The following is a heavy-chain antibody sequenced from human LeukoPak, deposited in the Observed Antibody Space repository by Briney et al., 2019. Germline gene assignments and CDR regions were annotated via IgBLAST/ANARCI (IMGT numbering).Heavy chain of an antibody. CDR1: GFTFSSYS. J-gene: IGHJ6*02. D-gene: IGHD2-2*01. CDR3: ARPYCSRTSCYGAYSYYYGMDV. CDR2: ISSTSNTI. Sequence: QAGGSLRLSCAASGFTFSSYSMNWVRQAPGKGLEWVSYISSTSNTIHYADSVKGRFTISRDNAKNSLYLQMNSLRAEDTAVYYCARPYCSRTSCYGAYSYYYGMDVWGQGTTVTVSS. V-gene: IGHV3-48*04.